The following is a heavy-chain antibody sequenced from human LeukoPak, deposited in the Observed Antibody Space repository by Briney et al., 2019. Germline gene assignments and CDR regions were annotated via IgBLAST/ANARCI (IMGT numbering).Heavy chain of an antibody. D-gene: IGHD3-3*01. Sequence: ASVKVSCKASGYTFTSYGISWVRQAPGQGLEWMGWISAYNGNTSYAQKRQGRVTMTTDPSTSTAYMELRSLRPDATAVYYCARTGQLEWLPSWAYYGMDVWGQGTTVTVSS. CDR3: ARTGQLEWLPSWAYYGMDV. J-gene: IGHJ6*02. V-gene: IGHV1-18*01. CDR1: GYTFTSYG. CDR2: ISAYNGNT.